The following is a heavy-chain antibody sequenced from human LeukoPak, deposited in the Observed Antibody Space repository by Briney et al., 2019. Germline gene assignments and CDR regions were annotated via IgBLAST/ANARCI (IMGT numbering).Heavy chain of an antibody. V-gene: IGHV4-30-4*01. CDR3: ATTRGPDY. CDR1: GDSITTDNYY. D-gene: IGHD1-1*01. CDR2: IFNSGNT. J-gene: IGHJ4*02. Sequence: PSESLSLTCTVSGDSITTDNYYWSWIRQPPGKGLEWIGFIFNSGNTDYNPSLKSRLSISLDTSKNQFSLKLNSVTAADTAIYYCATTRGPDYWGQGTLVTVSS.